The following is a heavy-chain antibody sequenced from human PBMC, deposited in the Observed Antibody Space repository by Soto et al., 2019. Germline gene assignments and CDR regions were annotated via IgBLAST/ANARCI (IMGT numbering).Heavy chain of an antibody. CDR1: GGSINSSTYY. D-gene: IGHD6-19*01. CDR3: ARRGDGGWFFDY. V-gene: IGHV4-39*01. J-gene: IGHJ4*02. CDR2: IYYSGST. Sequence: PSETLSLTCTVSGGSINSSTYYWGWIRQPPGKGLEWIGYIYYSGSTYCNPSLKSRVTISIDTSKNQFSLKLTSVTAADTSVYFCARRGDGGWFFDYWGQGILVTFSS.